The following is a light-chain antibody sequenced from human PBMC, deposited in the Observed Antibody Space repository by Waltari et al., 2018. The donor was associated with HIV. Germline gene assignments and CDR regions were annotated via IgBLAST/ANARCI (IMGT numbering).Light chain of an antibody. J-gene: IGKJ4*01. Sequence: EIVLTQSPATLSLSPGERATLSCRASQSVGTYLAWYQQKPGQAPRLLIYDASTRATGIPARFSGSGSGTDFTLTISSLEPEDFALYYCQQRTNWPPMLTFGGGTKVEVK. CDR2: DAS. CDR1: QSVGTY. V-gene: IGKV3-11*01. CDR3: QQRTNWPPMLT.